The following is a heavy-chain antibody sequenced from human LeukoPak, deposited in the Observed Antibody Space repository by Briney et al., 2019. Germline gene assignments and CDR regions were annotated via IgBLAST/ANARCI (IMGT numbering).Heavy chain of an antibody. J-gene: IGHJ4*02. Sequence: EASETLSLTCAVSGYSISSGYYWGWIRQPPGKGLEWIGSFYHSGNTNYNPSLKSRVTISVDTSKNQFSLNLSSVTATDTAVYYWARNGDTSGYYYLAPTTFDYWGQGTLVTVSS. CDR2: FYHSGNT. D-gene: IGHD3-22*01. CDR1: GYSISSGYY. CDR3: ARNGDTSGYYYLAPTTFDY. V-gene: IGHV4-38-2*01.